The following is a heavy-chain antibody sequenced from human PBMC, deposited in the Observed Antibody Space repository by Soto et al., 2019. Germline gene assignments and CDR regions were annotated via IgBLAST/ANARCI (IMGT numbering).Heavy chain of an antibody. CDR3: ARIPGWLQGFDS. V-gene: IGHV2-70*04. CDR1: GFSLSTTGMR. CDR2: IDWDVDK. D-gene: IGHD6-19*01. J-gene: IGHJ4*02. Sequence: SGPTLVNPTQTLTLTCTFSGFSLSTTGMRVSWIRQPPGKALEWLARIDWDVDKFYTTSLKTRLTISKDTSKNQVVLTMTNMDPVDTATYFCARIPGWLQGFDSWGQGTLVTVSS.